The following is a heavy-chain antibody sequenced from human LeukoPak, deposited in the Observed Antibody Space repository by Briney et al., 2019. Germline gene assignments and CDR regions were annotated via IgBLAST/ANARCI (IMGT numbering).Heavy chain of an antibody. CDR2: INPGDGTA. D-gene: IGHD6-13*01. CDR3: TREGVAAVANKNFDY. CDR1: VYTFSRYY. V-gene: IGHV1-46*01. J-gene: IGHJ4*02. Sequence: ASVKVSCKAAVYTFSRYYVHWVRQAPGQGLEWMGGINPGDGTAKYAQKFQGRVTMTRDTSTTTLYMELSGLRSEDTAIYYCTREGVAAVANKNFDYWGQGTLVTVSS.